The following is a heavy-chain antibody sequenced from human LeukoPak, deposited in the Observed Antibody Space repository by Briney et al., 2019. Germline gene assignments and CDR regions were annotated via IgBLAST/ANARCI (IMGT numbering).Heavy chain of an antibody. V-gene: IGHV3-33*01. J-gene: IGHJ4*02. Sequence: GGSLRLSCAASGFTFSSYGMHWVRQAPGKGLEWVAVIWYYGSNKYYADSVKGRFTISRDNSKNTLYLQMNSLRAEDTAVYYCARSYYYDSSHTVDYWGQGTLVTVSS. CDR3: ARSYYYDSSHTVDY. D-gene: IGHD3-22*01. CDR1: GFTFSSYG. CDR2: IWYYGSNK.